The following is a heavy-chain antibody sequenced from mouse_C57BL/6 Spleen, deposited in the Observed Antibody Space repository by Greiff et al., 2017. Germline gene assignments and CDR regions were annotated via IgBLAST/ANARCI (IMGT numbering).Heavy chain of an antibody. V-gene: IGHV3-6*01. Sequence: VQLKESGPGLVKPSQSLSLTCSVTGYSITSGYYWNWIRQFPGNKLEWMGYISYDGSNNYNPSLKNRISITRDTSKNQFFLKLNSVTTEDTATYYCASLYYGNYHYWGQGTTLTVSS. CDR3: ASLYYGNYHY. CDR1: GYSITSGYY. J-gene: IGHJ2*01. CDR2: ISYDGSN. D-gene: IGHD2-1*01.